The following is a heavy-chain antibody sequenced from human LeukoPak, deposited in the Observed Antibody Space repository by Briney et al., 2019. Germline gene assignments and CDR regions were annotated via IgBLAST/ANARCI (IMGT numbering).Heavy chain of an antibody. CDR2: IYHSGST. CDR3: ARVGLSSGYAEYFQH. CDR1: GGSFSGYY. Sequence: SETLSLTCAVYGGSFSGYYWGWIRKPPGKGLEGIGSIYHSGSTYYNPSLKSRVTISVDTSKNQFSLKLSSVTAADTAVYYCARVGLSSGYAEYFQHWGQGTLVTVSS. J-gene: IGHJ1*01. V-gene: IGHV4-38-2*01. D-gene: IGHD3-22*01.